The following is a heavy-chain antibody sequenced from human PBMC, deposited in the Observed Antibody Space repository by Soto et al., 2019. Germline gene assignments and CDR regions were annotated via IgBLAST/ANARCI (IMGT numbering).Heavy chain of an antibody. D-gene: IGHD6-13*01. CDR2: ISYDGSNK. CDR3: AKDGRVAAAGRVVDWFDP. Sequence: GGSLRLSCAASGFTFSSYGMHWVRQAPGKGLEWVAVISYDGSNKYYADSVKGRFTISRDNSKNTLYLQMNSLRAEDTAVYYCAKDGRVAAAGRVVDWFDPWGQGTLVTVSS. V-gene: IGHV3-30*18. J-gene: IGHJ5*02. CDR1: GFTFSSYG.